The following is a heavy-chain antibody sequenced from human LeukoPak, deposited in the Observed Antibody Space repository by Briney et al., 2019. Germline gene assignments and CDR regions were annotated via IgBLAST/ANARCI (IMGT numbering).Heavy chain of an antibody. V-gene: IGHV3-23*01. CDR1: GFTFSSYA. Sequence: GGSLRLSCAASGFTFSSYAMSWVRQAPGKGLEWVSIISSGGGSTYYTDSVKGRFTISRDSSKNTLYLQMNSLRAEDTAVYYCAKGYGSGTSQYYFDYWGQGTLVTVSS. D-gene: IGHD3-10*01. J-gene: IGHJ4*02. CDR3: AKGYGSGTSQYYFDY. CDR2: ISSGGGST.